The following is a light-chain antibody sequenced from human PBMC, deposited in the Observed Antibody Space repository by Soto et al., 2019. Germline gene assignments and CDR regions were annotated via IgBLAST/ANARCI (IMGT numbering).Light chain of an antibody. CDR2: VAS. Sequence: DIQMTQSLSSLSASVGDTVTITCRASQSISNSLSWYQHKPGKAPKFLIYVASTLQRGVPSRFSGSGSGTDFTLTIISLQPEDVATYYCQQTFSPPYTFVQGTKLEIK. V-gene: IGKV1-39*01. CDR3: QQTFSPPYT. CDR1: QSISNS. J-gene: IGKJ2*01.